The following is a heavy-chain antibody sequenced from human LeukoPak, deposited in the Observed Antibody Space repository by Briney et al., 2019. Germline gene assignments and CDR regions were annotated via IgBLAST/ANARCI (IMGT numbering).Heavy chain of an antibody. J-gene: IGHJ4*02. Sequence: TSQTLSLTCAISGDSVSSNSGTWNWIRQSPSRGLEWLGRTYYRSKWYNDYAVSVKGRITINPDTSKNQFSLQPNSVTPEDTALYYCARSRGGYFDYWGQGTLVTVSS. D-gene: IGHD3-10*01. CDR2: TYYRSKWYN. V-gene: IGHV6-1*01. CDR3: ARSRGGYFDY. CDR1: GDSVSSNSGT.